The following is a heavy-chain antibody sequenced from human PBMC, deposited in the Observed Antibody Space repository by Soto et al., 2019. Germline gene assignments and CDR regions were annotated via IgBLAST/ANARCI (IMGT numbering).Heavy chain of an antibody. J-gene: IGHJ4*02. Sequence: ASLKVSCKASGYNFMPYGVNWVRQAPGQGLEWMGWISPWKGNTNYAQSFQGRVTMTTDTSTSTAYMVLRSLTSDDTAVYYCARDLGPSGSYYTDYWGPGTLVTVSS. CDR3: ARDLGPSGSYYTDY. CDR1: GYNFMPYG. V-gene: IGHV1-18*04. D-gene: IGHD3-10*01. CDR2: ISPWKGNT.